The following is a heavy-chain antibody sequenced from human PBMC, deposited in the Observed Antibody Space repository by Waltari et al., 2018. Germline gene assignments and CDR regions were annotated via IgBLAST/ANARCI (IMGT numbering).Heavy chain of an antibody. CDR3: ARNFSIAESDRYYHYGMDV. CDR1: GYSFSGYD. J-gene: IGHJ6*02. V-gene: IGHV1-18*01. CDR2: ISGNNGKT. Sequence: QVQLVQSGAEVKRPGASVKVSCKTSGYSFSGYDINWVRQAPGQGLEWMGWISGNNGKTRYAQNLRGRANMTTDTSTTTAYMELRSLRSDDTAVYYCARNFSIAESDRYYHYGMDVWGQGTTVIVSS. D-gene: IGHD3-16*02.